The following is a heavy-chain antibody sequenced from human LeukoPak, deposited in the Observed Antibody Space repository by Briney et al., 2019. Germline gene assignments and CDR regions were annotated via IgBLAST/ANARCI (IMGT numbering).Heavy chain of an antibody. J-gene: IGHJ4*02. Sequence: GGSLRLSCAASGFTFSSYAMHWVRQAPGKGLEWVAVISYDGSNKYYADSVKGRFTISRDNSKNTLYLQMNSLRAEDTAVYYCARDRGAYDSSGSFDYWGQGTLVTVSS. V-gene: IGHV3-30*04. CDR2: ISYDGSNK. CDR3: ARDRGAYDSSGSFDY. CDR1: GFTFSSYA. D-gene: IGHD3-22*01.